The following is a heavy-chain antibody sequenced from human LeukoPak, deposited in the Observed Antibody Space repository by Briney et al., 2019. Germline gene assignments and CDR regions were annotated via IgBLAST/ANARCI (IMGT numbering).Heavy chain of an antibody. CDR2: ISGSGGST. Sequence: GGSLRLSCAASGFTFSSYAMSWVRQAPGKGLEWVSAISGSGGSTYYADSVKGRFTISRDNSKNTLYLQMNSLRAEDTAVYYCAKAQDLGYCSGGSCYLFYGMDVWGQGTTVTVSS. V-gene: IGHV3-23*01. J-gene: IGHJ6*02. CDR1: GFTFSSYA. CDR3: AKAQDLGYCSGGSCYLFYGMDV. D-gene: IGHD2-15*01.